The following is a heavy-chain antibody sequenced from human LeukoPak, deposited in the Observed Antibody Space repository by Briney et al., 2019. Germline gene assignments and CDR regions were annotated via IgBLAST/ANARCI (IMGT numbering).Heavy chain of an antibody. J-gene: IGHJ4*02. D-gene: IGHD5-12*01. V-gene: IGHV1-18*01. CDR2: ISAYNGDT. Sequence: GASVKVSCKASGYTFRNYGITWVRQAPGQGLEWMGWISAYNGDTIYAQNLQGRVTMTTDTSTSTAYMELRSLRSDDSAVYYCARDPTNTSGYYAYFDYWGQGTLVTVSS. CDR3: ARDPTNTSGYYAYFDY. CDR1: GYTFRNYG.